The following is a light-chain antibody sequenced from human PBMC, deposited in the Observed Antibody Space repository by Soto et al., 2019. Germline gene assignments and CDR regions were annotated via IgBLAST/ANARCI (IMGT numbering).Light chain of an antibody. J-gene: IGKJ4*01. Sequence: DLQMTKAPSSLSPSVGDRVTTTCRASQDISYSLAWYQQKPGKVPKLLIYVASTLQSGVPSRFSGSGSGTDFTLTISSLQPEDVATYYCQNYNSAPLTFGGGTKVDIK. CDR3: QNYNSAPLT. CDR1: QDISYS. V-gene: IGKV1-27*01. CDR2: VAS.